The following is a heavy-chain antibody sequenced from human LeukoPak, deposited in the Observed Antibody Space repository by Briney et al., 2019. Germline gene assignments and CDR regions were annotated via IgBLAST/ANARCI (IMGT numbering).Heavy chain of an antibody. D-gene: IGHD3-3*01. J-gene: IGHJ4*02. CDR3: ARSAEFLEWLSPKVYFDY. CDR2: IIPIFGTA. V-gene: IGHV1-69*13. CDR1: GGTFSSYA. Sequence: GASVKVSCKASGGTFSSYAISWVRQAPGQGLEWMGGIIPIFGTANYAQKFQGRVTITADESTSTAYMELSSLRSEDTAVYYCARSAEFLEWLSPKVYFDYWGQGTLVTVSS.